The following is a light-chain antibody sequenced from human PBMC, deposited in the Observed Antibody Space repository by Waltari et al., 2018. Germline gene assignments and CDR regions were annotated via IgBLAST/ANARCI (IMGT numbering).Light chain of an antibody. CDR3: AAWDDTLKGL. CDR2: NDD. J-gene: IGLJ3*02. V-gene: IGLV1-44*01. Sequence: QSVLTQPPSASGAPGQRVTITCSIGSSNIGSNTVNWYQQFPGTAPKLLMFNDDQRASGVPGRFSGSRSVTSASLAISGLKSEDEATYHCAAWDDTLKGLFGGGTTLTVL. CDR1: SSNIGSNT.